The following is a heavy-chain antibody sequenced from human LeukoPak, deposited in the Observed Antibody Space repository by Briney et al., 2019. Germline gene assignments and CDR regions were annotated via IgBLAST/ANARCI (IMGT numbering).Heavy chain of an antibody. J-gene: IGHJ4*02. CDR3: ARASAPGTSGWYFGY. V-gene: IGHV3-48*02. CDR2: ISTSSNRI. Sequence: GGSLRLSCAASGFTFSSYGMNWVRQAPGKGLEWVSYISTSSNRIDYADSVKGRFTMSRDNAKNLLYLQMNSLRDEDTAMYYCARASAPGTSGWYFGYWGQGTLVTVSS. D-gene: IGHD6-19*01. CDR1: GFTFSSYG.